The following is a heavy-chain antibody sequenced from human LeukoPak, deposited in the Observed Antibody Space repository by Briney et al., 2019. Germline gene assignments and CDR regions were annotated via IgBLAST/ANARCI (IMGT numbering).Heavy chain of an antibody. CDR2: INEDGSEE. CDR1: GFTFTTFW. D-gene: IGHD3-22*01. J-gene: IGHJ3*02. V-gene: IGHV3-7*03. CDR3: ARDAMIVVVGAFDI. Sequence: SGGSLRLSCVASGFTFTTFWMAWVRQAPGKGLEWVANINEDGSEERYVDSVQGRFIISRDNTERSLYLQMNNLRAEDTAVYYCARDAMIVVVGAFDIWGQGTLVTVSS.